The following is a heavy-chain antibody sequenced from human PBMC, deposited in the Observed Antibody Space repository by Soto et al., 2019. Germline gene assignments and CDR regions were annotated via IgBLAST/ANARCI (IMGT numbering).Heavy chain of an antibody. Sequence: VQLVESGGGLVQPGGSLRLSCAVSGFTLSDHYMDWVRQAPGKGLEWIGRTGNRANNYPTEYAASVAGRFTVSRDDSKSSVYLQMDSLRTDDTAVYFCNTPRGTGSDSAFDVWGQGTTVTVSS. V-gene: IGHV3-72*01. J-gene: IGHJ3*01. CDR2: TGNRANNYPT. CDR1: GFTLSDHY. D-gene: IGHD1-26*01. CDR3: NTPRGTGSDSAFDV.